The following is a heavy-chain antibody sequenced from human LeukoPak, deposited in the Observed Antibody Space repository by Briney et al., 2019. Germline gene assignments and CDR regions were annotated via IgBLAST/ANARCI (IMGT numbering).Heavy chain of an antibody. Sequence: ASVKVSCKASGYTFTSYYMHWVRQAPGQGLEWMGIISPSGGSTSYAQKFQGGVTMTRDTSTSTVYMELSSLRSEDTAVYYCARDQGLDNWFDPWGQGTLVTVSS. J-gene: IGHJ5*02. CDR2: ISPSGGST. V-gene: IGHV1-46*01. CDR3: ARDQGLDNWFDP. CDR1: GYTFTSYY.